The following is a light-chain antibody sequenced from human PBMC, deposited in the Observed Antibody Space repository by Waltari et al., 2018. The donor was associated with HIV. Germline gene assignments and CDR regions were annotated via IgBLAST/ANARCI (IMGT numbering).Light chain of an antibody. CDR3: QVWDSDSDHPWV. V-gene: IGLV3-21*04. Sequence: SYVLTQPHSVSVAPGMTARITCGGDNIGRKRVHWFPKKQDQAPVLVIYYDSDRPSGIPERFSGSNSGNTATLTISRVEAGDEADYSCQVWDSDSDHPWVFGGGTKLTVL. J-gene: IGLJ2*01. CDR1: NIGRKR. CDR2: YDS.